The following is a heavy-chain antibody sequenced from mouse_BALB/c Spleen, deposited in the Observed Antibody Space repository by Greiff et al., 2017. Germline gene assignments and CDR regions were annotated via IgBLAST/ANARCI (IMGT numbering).Heavy chain of an antibody. CDR2: ISYDGSN. CDR3: ARYGNYVLFDY. CDR1: GYSITSGYY. D-gene: IGHD2-1*01. V-gene: IGHV3-6*02. Sequence: EVKLEESGPGLVKPSQSLSLTCSVTGYSITSGYYWNWIRQFPGNKLEWMGYISYDGSNNYNPSLKNRISITRDTSKNQFFLKLNSVTTEDTATYYCARYGNYVLFDYWGQGTTLTVSS. J-gene: IGHJ2*01.